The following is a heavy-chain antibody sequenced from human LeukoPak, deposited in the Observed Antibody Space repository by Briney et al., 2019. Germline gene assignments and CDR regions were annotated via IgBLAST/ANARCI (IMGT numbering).Heavy chain of an antibody. V-gene: IGHV1-69*04. CDR2: IIPILGIA. D-gene: IGHD3-10*01. CDR1: AGTFSSYA. CDR3: ARGVVTMGGYGMDV. J-gene: IGHJ6*02. Sequence: ASVKVSCKASAGTFSSYAISWVRHAHGQGREWMGRIIPILGIANYAQKYQSRVTITADKSTSTAYMERSSLRSEDTAVYYCARGVVTMGGYGMDVWGQGTTVTVSS.